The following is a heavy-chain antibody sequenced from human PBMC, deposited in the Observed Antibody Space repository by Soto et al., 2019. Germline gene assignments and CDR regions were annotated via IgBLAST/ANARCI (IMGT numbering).Heavy chain of an antibody. CDR3: ASNLGWSSGWYN. CDR1: GYTFTSYY. V-gene: IGHV1-46*01. Sequence: QVQLVQSGAEVKKPGASVKVSCKASGYTFTSYYMHWVRQAPGQGLEWMGIINPSGGSTSYAQKIQGRVTMTRDTSTSTVYMELSSPRSEDTAVYYCASNLGWSSGWYNWGQGTLVTVSS. CDR2: INPSGGST. J-gene: IGHJ4*02. D-gene: IGHD6-19*01.